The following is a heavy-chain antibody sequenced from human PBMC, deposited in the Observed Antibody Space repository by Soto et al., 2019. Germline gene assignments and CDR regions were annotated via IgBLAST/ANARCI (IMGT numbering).Heavy chain of an antibody. CDR3: ATVPSVTTRYYYYMDV. CDR2: ISGSGGST. V-gene: IGHV3-23*01. D-gene: IGHD4-17*01. CDR1: GFTFSSYA. Sequence: GGSLRLSCAASGFTFSSYAMSWVRQAPWKGLEWVSAISGSGGSTYCADSVKGRFTISRDNSKNTLYLQMNSLRAEDTAVYYCATVPSVTTRYYYYMDVWGKGTTVTVSS. J-gene: IGHJ6*03.